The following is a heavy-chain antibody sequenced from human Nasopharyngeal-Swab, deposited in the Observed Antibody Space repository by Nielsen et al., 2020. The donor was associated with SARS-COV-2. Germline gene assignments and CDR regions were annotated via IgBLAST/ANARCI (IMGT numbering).Heavy chain of an antibody. CDR2: IKSDGSGA. V-gene: IGHV3-74*01. Sequence: PGKGLVWVSRIKSDGSGASYADSVKGRFTISRDNAKNTLYLQMNSLRAEDTAVYFCARDWGIHEMVPDYWGQGTLVTVSS. D-gene: IGHD3-16*01. J-gene: IGHJ4*02. CDR3: ARDWGIHEMVPDY.